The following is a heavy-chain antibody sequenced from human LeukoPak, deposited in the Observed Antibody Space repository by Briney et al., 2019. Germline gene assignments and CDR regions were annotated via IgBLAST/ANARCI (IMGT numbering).Heavy chain of an antibody. CDR3: ARDRSDYYGSGSYYDY. CDR2: IYTSGST. CDR1: GGSISSGSYY. Sequence: PSQTLSLTXTVSGGSISSGSYYWSWIRQPAGKGLEWIGRIYTSGSTNYNPSLKSRVTISVDTSKNQFSPKLSSVTAADAAVYYCARDRSDYYGSGSYYDYWGQGTLVTVSS. D-gene: IGHD3-10*01. V-gene: IGHV4-61*02. J-gene: IGHJ4*02.